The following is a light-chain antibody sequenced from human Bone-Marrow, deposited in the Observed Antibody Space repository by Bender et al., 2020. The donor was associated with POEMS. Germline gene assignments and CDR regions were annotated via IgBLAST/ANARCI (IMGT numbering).Light chain of an antibody. J-gene: IGLJ3*02. CDR2: SSH. CDR3: AAWDDSLNGWV. V-gene: IGLV1-44*01. Sequence: QSVLTQPPSASGTPGQRVTISCSGGSSNIGAHAVNWYQHLPGTAPKLLIYSSHRRPSGVSDRFSGSKSGTSASLAISGLRSADEADYFCAAWDDSLNGWVFGGGTKLTVL. CDR1: SSNIGAHA.